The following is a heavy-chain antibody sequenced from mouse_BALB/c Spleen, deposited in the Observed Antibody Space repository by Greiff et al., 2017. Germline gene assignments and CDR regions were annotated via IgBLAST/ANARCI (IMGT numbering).Heavy chain of an antibody. J-gene: IGHJ2*01. Sequence: QVQLQQPGAELVKPGTSVTLSCKASGYNFTSYWINWVKLRPGQGLEWIGDIYPGSGSTNYNEKFKSKATLTVDTSSSTAYMQLSSLASEDSALYYCARWGSLGFDYWGQGTTLTVAS. CDR2: IYPGSGST. CDR3: ARWGSLGFDY. CDR1: GYNFTSYW. V-gene: IGHV1-55*01. D-gene: IGHD4-1*01.